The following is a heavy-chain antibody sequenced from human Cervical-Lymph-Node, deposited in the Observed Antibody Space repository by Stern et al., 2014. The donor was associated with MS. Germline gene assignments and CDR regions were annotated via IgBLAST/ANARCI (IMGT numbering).Heavy chain of an antibody. D-gene: IGHD2-21*02. CDR1: GYSFAAYW. CDR3: ARPGDDSAKYGLDV. J-gene: IGHJ6*02. V-gene: IGHV5-51*03. Sequence: VQLVESGAEVKKPGGSLKISCKGSGYSFAAYWIGWVRQMPGKGLEWMGLINPGDSDTRYSPSFQGQVTISRDKSLSPAPLHWSSLKASDTAMYYCARPGDDSAKYGLDVWGQGTTVTVSS. CDR2: INPGDSDT.